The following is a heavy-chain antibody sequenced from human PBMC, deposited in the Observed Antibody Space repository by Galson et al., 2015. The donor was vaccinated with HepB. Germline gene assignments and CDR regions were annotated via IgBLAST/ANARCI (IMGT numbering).Heavy chain of an antibody. J-gene: IGHJ3*02. D-gene: IGHD2-2*01. CDR3: ARRNCSSTTCYDAFDI. CDR2: IYHSGST. Sequence: TLSLTCAVSGDSLSSSNWWNWVRQPPGKGLEWIGQIYHSGSTNYNPSLKSRVTISVDKSKNQFSLKLNSVTAADTAVYYCARRNCSSTTCYDAFDIWGQGTMVTVSS. V-gene: IGHV4-4*02. CDR1: GDSLSSSNW.